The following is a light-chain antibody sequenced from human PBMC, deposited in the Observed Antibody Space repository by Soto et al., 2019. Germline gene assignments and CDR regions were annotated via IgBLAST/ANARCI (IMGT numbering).Light chain of an antibody. V-gene: IGLV2-14*01. J-gene: IGLJ1*01. CDR3: SSYTSSNTYV. Sequence: QSALTQPASVSGSPGQSITISCTGTSSDVGGYNYVSWSQQHPGKAPQLMIYEVSNRPSGVSNRFSGSKFGNTASLTISGLQAEDEADYYCSSYTSSNTYVFGTGTKLTVL. CDR2: EVS. CDR1: SSDVGGYNY.